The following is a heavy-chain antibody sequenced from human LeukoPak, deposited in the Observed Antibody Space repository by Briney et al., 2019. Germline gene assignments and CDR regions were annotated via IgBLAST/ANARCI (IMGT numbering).Heavy chain of an antibody. CDR3: AREGTYYDFWSGYLTRTLRYYYGMDV. V-gene: IGHV3-21*01. Sequence: PGGSLRLSCAASGFTFSSYSMNWVRQAPGKGLEWVSSISSSSSYIYYADSVKGRFTISRDNAKNSLYLQMNSLRAEDTAVYYCAREGTYYDFWSGYLTRTLRYYYGMDVWGQGTTVTVSS. D-gene: IGHD3-3*01. CDR2: ISSSSSYI. CDR1: GFTFSSYS. J-gene: IGHJ6*02.